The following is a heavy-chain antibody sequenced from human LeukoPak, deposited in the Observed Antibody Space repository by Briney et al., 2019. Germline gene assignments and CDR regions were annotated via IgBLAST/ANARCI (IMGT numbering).Heavy chain of an antibody. Sequence: PSETLSLTCTVSGGSISSSSYYWGCIRQPPGKGLEWIGSIYYSGSTYYNPSLKSRVTISVDTSKNQFSLKLSSVTAADTAVYYCAREVMVGYDPWGQGTLVTVSS. CDR2: IYYSGST. CDR3: AREVMVGYDP. D-gene: IGHD2-8*01. J-gene: IGHJ5*02. CDR1: GGSISSSSYY. V-gene: IGHV4-39*07.